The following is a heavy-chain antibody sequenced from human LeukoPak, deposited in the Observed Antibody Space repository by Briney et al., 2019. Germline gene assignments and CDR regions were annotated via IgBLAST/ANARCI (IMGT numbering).Heavy chain of an antibody. CDR3: ARRAPVPAAIPGYYGMDV. J-gene: IGHJ6*02. CDR2: INHSGST. CDR1: GGSFSGYY. V-gene: IGHV4-34*01. Sequence: SETLSLTCAVYGGSFSGYYWSWIRQPPGKGLEWIGEINHSGSTNYNPSLKSRVTISVDTSKNQFSLKLSSLTAADTAVYYCARRAPVPAAIPGYYGMDVWGQGTTVTVSS. D-gene: IGHD2-2*01.